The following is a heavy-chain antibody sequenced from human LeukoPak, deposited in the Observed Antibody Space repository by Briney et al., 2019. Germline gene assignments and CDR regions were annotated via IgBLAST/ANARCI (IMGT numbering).Heavy chain of an antibody. Sequence: SETLSLTCAVYGGSFSGYYWSWIRQPPGKGLEWIGEINHSGSTNYNPSLKSRVTISVDTSKNQFSLKLSSVTAADTAVYYCARGHNPRWLQLYYFDYWGQGTLVTVSS. CDR1: GGSFSGYY. D-gene: IGHD5-24*01. CDR2: INHSGST. CDR3: ARGHNPRWLQLYYFDY. J-gene: IGHJ4*02. V-gene: IGHV4-34*01.